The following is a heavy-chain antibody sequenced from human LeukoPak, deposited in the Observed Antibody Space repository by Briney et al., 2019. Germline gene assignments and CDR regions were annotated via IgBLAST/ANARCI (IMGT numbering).Heavy chain of an antibody. J-gene: IGHJ6*03. Sequence: GGSLRLSCAAFGFTFSDYYMNWIRQAPGKGLEWVSHIDSSGATIYYADSVKGRFTISRDNAKNSLYLQMNSLRTEDTAVYYCVRLTLDTVYSYYYYMDVWGKGTTVTVSS. V-gene: IGHV3-11*01. CDR2: IDSSGATI. CDR3: VRLTLDTVYSYYYYMDV. CDR1: GFTFSDYY. D-gene: IGHD2-2*02.